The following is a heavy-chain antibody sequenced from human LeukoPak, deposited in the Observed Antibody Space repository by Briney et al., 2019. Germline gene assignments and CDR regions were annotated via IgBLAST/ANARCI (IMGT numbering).Heavy chain of an antibody. J-gene: IGHJ4*02. V-gene: IGHV3-23*01. CDR3: AKRALGNTYYYDSSGYYRD. D-gene: IGHD3-22*01. Sequence: GGSLRLSCAASGFTFSSYAMSWVRQAPGKGLKWVSAISGSGGSTYYADSVKGRFTISRDNSKNTLYLQMNSLRAEDTAVYYCAKRALGNTYYYDSSGYYRDWGQGTLVTVSS. CDR2: ISGSGGST. CDR1: GFTFSSYA.